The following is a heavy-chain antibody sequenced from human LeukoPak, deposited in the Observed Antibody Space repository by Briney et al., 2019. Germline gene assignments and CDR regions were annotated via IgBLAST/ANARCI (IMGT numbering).Heavy chain of an antibody. Sequence: PSETLSHTCAVYGGSFSGYYWSWIRQPPGKGLEWIGEINHSGSTNYNPSLKSRVTISVDTSKNQFSLKLSSVTAADTAVYYCARARGWLRLYYFDYWGQGTLVTVSS. CDR2: INHSGST. V-gene: IGHV4-34*01. CDR1: GGSFSGYY. CDR3: ARARGWLRLYYFDY. D-gene: IGHD5-12*01. J-gene: IGHJ4*02.